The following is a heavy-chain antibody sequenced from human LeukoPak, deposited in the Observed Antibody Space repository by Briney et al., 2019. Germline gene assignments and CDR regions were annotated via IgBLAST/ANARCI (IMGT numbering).Heavy chain of an antibody. CDR3: AKYPPFGVVIIVRAAFDI. V-gene: IGHV3-48*01. CDR1: GFTFSSYS. D-gene: IGHD3-3*01. CDR2: ISSSSSTI. J-gene: IGHJ3*02. Sequence: GGSLRLSCAASGFTFSSYSMNWVRQAPGKGLEWVSYISSSSSTIYYADSVKGRFTISRDNAKNSLYLQMNSLRAEDTAVYYCAKYPPFGVVIIVRAAFDIWGQGTMVTVSS.